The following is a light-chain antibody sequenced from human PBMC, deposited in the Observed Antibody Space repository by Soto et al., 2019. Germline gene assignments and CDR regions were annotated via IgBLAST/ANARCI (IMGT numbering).Light chain of an antibody. Sequence: EIVVTQSPDTLSLSPGERATLSCRASQSVGNRLAWYQQKPGQAPRLLIYAASSRATGIPDRFSGSGSGTDFTLTISRLEPEDFAVYYCQQYGNSPQTFGQGTKVDIK. J-gene: IGKJ1*01. CDR2: AAS. CDR1: QSVGNR. V-gene: IGKV3-20*01. CDR3: QQYGNSPQT.